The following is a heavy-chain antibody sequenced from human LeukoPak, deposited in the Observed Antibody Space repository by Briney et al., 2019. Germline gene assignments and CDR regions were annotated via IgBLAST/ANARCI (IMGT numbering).Heavy chain of an antibody. CDR3: ARGQLGDDAFDI. CDR2: INPNSGGT. D-gene: IGHD1-1*01. V-gene: IGHV1-2*02. CDR1: GYTFTGYY. J-gene: IGHJ3*02. Sequence: ASVKVSCKASGYTFTGYYMHWVRQAPGQGLEWMGWINPNSGGTNYAQKFQGRVTMTMDTSISTAYMELSRLRSDDTAVYYCARGQLGDDAFDIWGQGTMVTVSS.